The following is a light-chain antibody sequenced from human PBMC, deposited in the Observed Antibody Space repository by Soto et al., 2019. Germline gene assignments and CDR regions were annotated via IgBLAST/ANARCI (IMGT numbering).Light chain of an antibody. CDR2: SNN. CDR1: SSNIGSNT. J-gene: IGLJ2*01. V-gene: IGLV1-44*01. Sequence: QSVLTQPPSASGTPGQRVTISCSGSSSNIGSNTVNWYQQLPGTAPKLLIYSNNQRPSGVPDRFSGSKSGTSASLAISGLQCEDEADYYCAAWDDRLKGPVFGGGTKLTVL. CDR3: AAWDDRLKGPV.